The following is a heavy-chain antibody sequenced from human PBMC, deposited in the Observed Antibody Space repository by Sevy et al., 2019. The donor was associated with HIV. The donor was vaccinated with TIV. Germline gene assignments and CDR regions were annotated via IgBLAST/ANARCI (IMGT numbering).Heavy chain of an antibody. J-gene: IGHJ5*02. CDR1: GGSIRSGRYY. CDR3: AREWEGGYSYGSEFGWFDP. D-gene: IGHD5-18*01. CDR2: IYTSGST. V-gene: IGHV4-61*02. Sequence: SETLSLTCTVSGGSIRSGRYYWSWIRQPAGKGLEWIGRIYTSGSTNYNPSLKSRVTMSVDTSKNQFSLKLSSVTAADTAVYYCAREWEGGYSYGSEFGWFDPWGQGTLVTVSS.